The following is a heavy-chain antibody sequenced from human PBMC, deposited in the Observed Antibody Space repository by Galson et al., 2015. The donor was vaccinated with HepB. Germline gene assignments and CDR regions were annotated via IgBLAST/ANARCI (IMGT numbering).Heavy chain of an antibody. CDR2: ISSGSSAI. V-gene: IGHV3-48*04. Sequence: SLRLSCAASRFTFSDYSMNWVRQAPGKGLEWVSYISSGSSAIYYGDSVKGRFTISRDNAKSSLYLQMNSLRAEDTAVYYCARLIAAAGQFDYWGQGTLVTVSS. D-gene: IGHD6-13*01. CDR1: RFTFSDYS. CDR3: ARLIAAAGQFDY. J-gene: IGHJ4*02.